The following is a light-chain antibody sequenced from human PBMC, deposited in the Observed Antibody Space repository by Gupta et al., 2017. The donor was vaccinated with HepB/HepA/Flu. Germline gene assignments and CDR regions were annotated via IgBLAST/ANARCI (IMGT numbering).Light chain of an antibody. V-gene: IGLV2-23*02. Sequence: QSALTQPASVSGSPGQSITMPCTGTSSDVGTYNLVSWYQQHPGKAPKLMMDEVNKWPSGVSNRFSGSKSGTTASLTISGLQTEDEATYYCCSYEGSGGAWIFGGGTKLTVL. CDR1: SSDVGTYNL. CDR2: EVN. CDR3: CSYEGSGGAWI. J-gene: IGLJ2*01.